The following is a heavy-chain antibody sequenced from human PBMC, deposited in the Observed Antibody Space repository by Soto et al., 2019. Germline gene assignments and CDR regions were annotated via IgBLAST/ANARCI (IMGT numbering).Heavy chain of an antibody. J-gene: IGHJ5*02. CDR3: ARHSLALRKNNWFDP. CDR1: CDSIISSDFY. CDR2: IFYLGSS. V-gene: IGHV4-39*01. Sequence: SGTLSLTCTVSCDSIISSDFYWGWVRQPPGKGLEWIGSIFYLGSSYYNPSLKSRVTMSVDTSKNQFSLRLRSVTAADTALYFCARHSLALRKNNWFDPWGQGIMVTVSS. D-gene: IGHD3-3*02.